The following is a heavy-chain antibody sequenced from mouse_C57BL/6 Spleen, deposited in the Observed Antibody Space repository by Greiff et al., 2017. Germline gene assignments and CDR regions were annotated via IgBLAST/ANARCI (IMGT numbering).Heavy chain of an antibody. J-gene: IGHJ2*01. V-gene: IGHV1-42*01. CDR2: INPSTGGT. CDR3: ARSLYGNYVGY. CDR1: GYSFTGYY. D-gene: IGHD2-1*01. Sequence: EVQLQQSGPELVKPGASVKISCKASGYSFTGYYMNWVKQSPEKSLEWIGEINPSTGGTTYKQKFKAKATLTVDKSSSTAYMQLKSLTSEDSAVYYCARSLYGNYVGYWGQGTTLTVSS.